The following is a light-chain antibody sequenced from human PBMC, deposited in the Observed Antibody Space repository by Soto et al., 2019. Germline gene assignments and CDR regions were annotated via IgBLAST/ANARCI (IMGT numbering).Light chain of an antibody. J-gene: IGKJ1*01. CDR2: AAS. V-gene: IGKV1-39*01. Sequence: DIQMTQSPSSLSASVGDRVTITCRASQSISSHLNWYQQKPGKAPKLLIYAASSLQSGVPSRFSGSGSGTDFTLTITTLQPEDFATYYCQQSYNTWTFGQGTKVEIK. CDR3: QQSYNTWT. CDR1: QSISSH.